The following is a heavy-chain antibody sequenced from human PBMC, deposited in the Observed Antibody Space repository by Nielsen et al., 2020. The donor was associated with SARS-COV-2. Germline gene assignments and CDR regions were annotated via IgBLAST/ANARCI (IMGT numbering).Heavy chain of an antibody. CDR2: IIPILGIA. J-gene: IGHJ5*02. Sequence: SVKVSCKASGGTFSSYAISWVRQAPGQGLEWMGRIIPILGIANYAQKFQGRVTITADKSTSTAYMELSSLRSEDTAVYYCARRIVSIRRVGADNWFDPWGQGTLVTVSS. CDR1: GGTFSSYA. CDR3: ARRIVSIRRVGADNWFDP. D-gene: IGHD5/OR15-5a*01. V-gene: IGHV1-69*04.